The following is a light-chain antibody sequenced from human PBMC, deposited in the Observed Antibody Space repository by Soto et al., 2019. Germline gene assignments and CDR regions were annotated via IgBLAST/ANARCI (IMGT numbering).Light chain of an antibody. V-gene: IGKV1-5*01. CDR3: QQVNSFPLT. J-gene: IGKJ4*01. CDR2: DAS. Sequence: DIQMTQSPYTLSPSVGDRVSITCRASQSISGWLAWYQQKPGKAPKLLIYDASSLESGVPSRFSGSGSGTEFSLTISRLQPDDFATYYCQQVNSFPLTFGGGTKVDIK. CDR1: QSISGW.